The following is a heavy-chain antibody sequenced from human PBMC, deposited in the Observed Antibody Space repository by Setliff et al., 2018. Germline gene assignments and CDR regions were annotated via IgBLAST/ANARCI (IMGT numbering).Heavy chain of an antibody. V-gene: IGHV1-18*01. Sequence: GASVKVSCKASGYTFMSYDINWVRQATGQGLEWVGWISPYSGNTYYAPKFQGRITMTTDTSTTTAYMELKSLRSDDTAIYYCSRLVRYCTRTSCQRLSGDDYWGQGALVTVPQ. J-gene: IGHJ4*02. CDR3: SRLVRYCTRTSCQRLSGDDY. D-gene: IGHD2-2*01. CDR1: GYTFMSYD. CDR2: ISPYSGNT.